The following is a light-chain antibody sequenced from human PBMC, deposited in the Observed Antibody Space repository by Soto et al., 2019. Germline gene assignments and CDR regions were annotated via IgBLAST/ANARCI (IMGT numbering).Light chain of an antibody. J-gene: IGKJ5*01. CDR3: QQYNNWPIT. Sequence: EIVLTQSPATLSVSPGERGTLSCRASQNVGSNLAWYQQKPGQTPRLLIYGASTRATGIPARFSGSGSGTYFTLTISSLQSEDFAVYYCQQYNNWPITFGQGTRLEIK. CDR1: QNVGSN. CDR2: GAS. V-gene: IGKV3-15*01.